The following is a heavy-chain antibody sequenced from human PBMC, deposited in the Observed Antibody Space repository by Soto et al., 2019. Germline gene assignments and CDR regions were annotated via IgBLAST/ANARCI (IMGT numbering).Heavy chain of an antibody. D-gene: IGHD2-15*01. J-gene: IGHJ4*02. CDR2: INHSGST. Sequence: SETLSLTCAVYGGSFSGYYWSWIRQPPGKGLEWIGEINHSGSTNYNPSLKSRVTISVDTSKNQFSLKLSSVTAADTAVYYCARSTPVVVVVAATQTKNENDYWGQGTLVTVSS. CDR3: ARSTPVVVVVAATQTKNENDY. CDR1: GGSFSGYY. V-gene: IGHV4-34*01.